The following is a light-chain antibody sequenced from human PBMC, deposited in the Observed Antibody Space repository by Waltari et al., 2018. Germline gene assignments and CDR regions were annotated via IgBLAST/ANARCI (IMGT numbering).Light chain of an antibody. CDR3: SSYAGSSKGV. J-gene: IGLJ2*01. CDR2: AVS. Sequence: QSALTQPASVSGSPGQSITISCTGTSSAVGNYKRVSWYQQHPGKAPKLIIYAVSKRPSGVSDRFSGSKSGDMASLTISGLQPEDEAEYFCSSYAGSSKGVFGGGTKVTVL. V-gene: IGLV2-23*02. CDR1: SSAVGNYKR.